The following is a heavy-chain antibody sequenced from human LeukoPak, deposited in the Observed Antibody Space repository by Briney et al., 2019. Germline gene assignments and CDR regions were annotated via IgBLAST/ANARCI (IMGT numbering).Heavy chain of an antibody. V-gene: IGHV3-21*01. CDR3: ARPYGSGSYQFYY. CDR2: ISSSSSYI. J-gene: IGHJ4*02. D-gene: IGHD3-10*01. Sequence: GGSLRLSCAASGFTFSSYSMNWVRQAPGKGLEWVSSISSSSSYIYYADSVKGRFTISRDNAKNSLYLQMNSLRAEDTAVYYCARPYGSGSYQFYYWGQGTLVTVSS. CDR1: GFTFSSYS.